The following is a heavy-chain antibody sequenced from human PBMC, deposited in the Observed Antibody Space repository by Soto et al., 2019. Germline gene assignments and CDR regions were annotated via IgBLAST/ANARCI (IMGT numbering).Heavy chain of an antibody. Sequence: PGGSLRLSCAASGFTFSSYSMNWVRQAPGKGLEWVSSISSSSSYIYYADSVKGRFTISRDNAKNSLYLQMNSLRAEDTAVYYCAREREDIVATSHYYYYYYMDVWGKGTTVTVSS. V-gene: IGHV3-21*01. CDR1: GFTFSSYS. D-gene: IGHD5-12*01. CDR2: ISSSSSYI. CDR3: AREREDIVATSHYYYYYYMDV. J-gene: IGHJ6*03.